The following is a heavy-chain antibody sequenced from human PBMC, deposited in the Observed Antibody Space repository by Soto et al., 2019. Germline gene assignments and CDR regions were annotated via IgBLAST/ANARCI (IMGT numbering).Heavy chain of an antibody. CDR2: ISSSSSTI. CDR3: AREGPLAYCGGDRYSDGMDV. D-gene: IGHD2-21*02. V-gene: IGHV3-48*02. Sequence: GGSLRLSCAASGFTFSSYSMNWVRQAPGKGLEWVSYISSSSSTIYYADSVKGRFTISRDNAKNSLYLQMNSLRDEDTAVYYCAREGPLAYCGGDRYSDGMDVWGQGTTVTVSS. J-gene: IGHJ6*02. CDR1: GFTFSSYS.